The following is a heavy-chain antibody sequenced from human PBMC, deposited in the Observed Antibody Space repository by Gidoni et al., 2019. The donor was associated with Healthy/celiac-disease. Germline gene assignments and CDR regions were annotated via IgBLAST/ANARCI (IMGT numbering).Heavy chain of an antibody. CDR1: GMC. V-gene: IGHV2-70*01. D-gene: IGHD3-10*01. CDR3: ARIRRGSYYAQLDAFDI. J-gene: IGHJ3*02. CDR2: IDWDDDK. Sequence: GMCVSWIRQPPGKALEWLALIDWDDDKYYSTSLKTRLTISKDTSKNQVVLTMTHMDPVDTATYYCARIRRGSYYAQLDAFDIWGQGTMVTVPA.